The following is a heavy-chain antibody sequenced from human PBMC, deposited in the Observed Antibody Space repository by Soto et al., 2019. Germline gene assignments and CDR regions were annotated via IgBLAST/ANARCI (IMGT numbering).Heavy chain of an antibody. J-gene: IGHJ6*02. Sequence: EVQLVESGGGLVQPGGCLRLSCAASGFNLSTYDMHWVRQTTGGGLEWVSSIGTASDTYYPGSVRGRVTISRDNGKNSVYLQINSLTAEDSAVYYCARGAYGGYTPRYGMDVWGQGTTVTVSS. CDR1: GFNLSTYD. CDR3: ARGAYGGYTPRYGMDV. V-gene: IGHV3-13*01. D-gene: IGHD4-17*01. CDR2: IGTASDT.